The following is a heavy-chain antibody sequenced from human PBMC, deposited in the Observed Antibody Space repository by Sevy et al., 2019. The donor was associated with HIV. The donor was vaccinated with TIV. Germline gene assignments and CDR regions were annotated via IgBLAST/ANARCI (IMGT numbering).Heavy chain of an antibody. V-gene: IGHV4-59*01. CDR2: IYYSGST. J-gene: IGHJ6*02. D-gene: IGHD3-3*01. Sequence: SETLSLTCTASGGSISSYYWSWIRQPPGKGLEWIGYIYYSGSTNYNPSLKSRVTISVDTSKNQFSLKLSSVTAADTAVYYCARGLIYDFWSGYYRYYYYYGMDVWGQGTTVTVSS. CDR3: ARGLIYDFWSGYYRYYYYYGMDV. CDR1: GGSISSYY.